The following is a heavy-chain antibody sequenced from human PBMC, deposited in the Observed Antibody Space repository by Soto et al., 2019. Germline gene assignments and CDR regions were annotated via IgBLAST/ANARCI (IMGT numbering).Heavy chain of an antibody. CDR3: SRQEKNYYDSSGYPYNWFDP. D-gene: IGHD3-22*01. Sequence: SETLSLTCTVSGGSISSSSYYWGWIRQPPGKGLEWIGSIYYSGSTYYNPSLKSRVTISVDTSKNQFSLKLSSVTAADTAVYYCSRQEKNYYDSSGYPYNWFDPWGQGTLVTVSS. CDR1: GGSISSSSYY. V-gene: IGHV4-39*01. CDR2: IYYSGST. J-gene: IGHJ5*02.